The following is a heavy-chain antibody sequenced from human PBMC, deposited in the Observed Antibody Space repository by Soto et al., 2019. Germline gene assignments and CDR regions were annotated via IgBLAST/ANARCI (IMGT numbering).Heavy chain of an antibody. CDR3: ARYSSSSGLEYYYYYGMDV. D-gene: IGHD6-6*01. V-gene: IGHV3-48*02. J-gene: IGHJ6*02. CDR2: ISSSSSTI. Sequence: PGGSLRLSCAASGFTFSSYSMNWVRQAPGKGLEWVSYISSSSSTIYYADSVKGRFTISRDNAKNSLYLQMNSLRDEDTAVYYCARYSSSSGLEYYYYYGMDVWGQGTTVTVSS. CDR1: GFTFSSYS.